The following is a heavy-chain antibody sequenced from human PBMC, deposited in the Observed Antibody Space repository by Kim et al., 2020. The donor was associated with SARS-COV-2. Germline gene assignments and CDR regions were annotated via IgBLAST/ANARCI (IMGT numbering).Heavy chain of an antibody. Sequence: KFQGRVTMTRNTSISTAYMELSSLRSEDTAVYYCAREKGGAVAGYNWFDPWGQGTLVTVSS. CDR3: AREKGGAVAGYNWFDP. V-gene: IGHV1-8*01. D-gene: IGHD6-19*01. J-gene: IGHJ5*02.